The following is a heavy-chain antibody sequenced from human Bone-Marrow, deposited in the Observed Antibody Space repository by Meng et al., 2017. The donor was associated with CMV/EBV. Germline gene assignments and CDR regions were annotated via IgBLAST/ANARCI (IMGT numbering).Heavy chain of an antibody. V-gene: IGHV1-69*05. J-gene: IGHJ4*02. CDR1: GYTFTSYG. Sequence: SVKVSCKASGYTFTSYGISWVRQAPGQGLEWMGGIIPIFGTANYAQKFQGRVTITTDESTSTAYMELSSLRSEDTAVYYCAAGRQQLGPPHFYFDYWGQGTLVTVSS. D-gene: IGHD6-13*01. CDR3: AAGRQQLGPPHFYFDY. CDR2: IIPIFGTA.